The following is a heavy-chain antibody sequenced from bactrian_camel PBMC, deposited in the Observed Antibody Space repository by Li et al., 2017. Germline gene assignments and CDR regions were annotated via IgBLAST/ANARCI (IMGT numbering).Heavy chain of an antibody. CDR3: VSDEALGWSMYRF. J-gene: IGHJ4*01. Sequence: VQLVESGGGSVQAGGSLRLSCAAPGYRYDTYCMGWFRQAPGKGLEWVSGILEDGKNRAVTDSVKGRFTISRDNAKNTVYLQMHSLKPEDTGVYYCVSDEALGWSMYRFWGQGTQDTVS. D-gene: IGHD1*01. CDR2: ILEDGKNR. CDR1: GYRYDTYC. V-gene: IGHV3S6*01.